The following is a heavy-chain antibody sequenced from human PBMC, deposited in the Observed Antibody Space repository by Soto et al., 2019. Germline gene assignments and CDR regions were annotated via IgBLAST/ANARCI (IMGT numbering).Heavy chain of an antibody. CDR1: GGTFSSYA. V-gene: IGHV1-69*13. CDR3: ASLLEYSSSISPPYYGMDV. CDR2: IIPIFGTA. J-gene: IGHJ6*02. Sequence: ASVKVSCKASGGTFSSYAISWVLQAPGQGLEWMGGIIPIFGTANYAQKFQGRVTITADESTSTAYMELSSLRSEDTAVYYCASLLEYSSSISPPYYGMDVWGQGTTVTVSS. D-gene: IGHD6-6*01.